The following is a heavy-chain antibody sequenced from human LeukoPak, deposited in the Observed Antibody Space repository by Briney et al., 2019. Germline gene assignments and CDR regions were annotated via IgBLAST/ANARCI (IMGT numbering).Heavy chain of an antibody. V-gene: IGHV3-23*01. CDR3: AKDLNYYYGSGSYFDY. CDR1: GFTFSSYA. Sequence: GGSLRLSCAASGFTFSSYAMSWVRQAPGKGLEWVSAISGSGGSTYYADSVKGRFTISRDNSKNTLYLQMNSLRAEDTAVYYCAKDLNYYYGSGSYFDYWGQGTLVTVSS. CDR2: ISGSGGST. D-gene: IGHD3-10*01. J-gene: IGHJ4*02.